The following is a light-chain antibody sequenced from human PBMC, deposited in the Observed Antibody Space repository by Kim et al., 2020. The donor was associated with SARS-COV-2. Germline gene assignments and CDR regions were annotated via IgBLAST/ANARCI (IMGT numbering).Light chain of an antibody. CDR3: QSYDSSLSGSEV. Sequence: TISCTGSSTNIGAGYDVHWYQQLPGTAPNLLIYGNSNRPSGVPDRFSGSKSGTSASLAITGLQAEDEADYYCQSYDSSLSGSEVFGGGTKLTVL. CDR2: GNS. J-gene: IGLJ3*02. V-gene: IGLV1-40*01. CDR1: STNIGAGYD.